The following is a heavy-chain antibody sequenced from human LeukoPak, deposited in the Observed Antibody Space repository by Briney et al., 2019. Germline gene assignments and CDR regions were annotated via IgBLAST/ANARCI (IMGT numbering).Heavy chain of an antibody. CDR3: ARESAGGPQDC. Sequence: GGSLRLSCAASGFTFSSYSMNWVRQAPGKGLEWVSYISSSSSTIYYADSVMGRFTISRDNAKNSLYLQMNSLRAEDTAVYYCARESAGGPQDCWGQGTLVTVSS. CDR2: ISSSSSTI. J-gene: IGHJ4*02. V-gene: IGHV3-48*01. D-gene: IGHD2-15*01. CDR1: GFTFSSYS.